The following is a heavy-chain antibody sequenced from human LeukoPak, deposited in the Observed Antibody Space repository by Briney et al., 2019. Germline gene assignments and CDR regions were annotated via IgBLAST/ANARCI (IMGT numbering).Heavy chain of an antibody. Sequence: SETLSLTCDVSGGSIRSYYWGWVRQPAGKGLEWIGRIYTTGTTNFNPSLKSRLTMSVDTSKNQFSLNLTSVTAADTAVYFWARQGYTAAYYFLDFWSPGTLVTVSS. J-gene: IGHJ4*02. D-gene: IGHD2/OR15-2a*01. CDR3: ARQGYTAAYYFLDF. CDR1: GGSIRSYY. V-gene: IGHV4-4*07. CDR2: IYTTGTT.